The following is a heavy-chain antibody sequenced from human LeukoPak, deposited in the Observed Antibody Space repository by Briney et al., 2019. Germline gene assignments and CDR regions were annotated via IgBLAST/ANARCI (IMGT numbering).Heavy chain of an antibody. CDR1: GFTFSSYG. CDR2: ISYDGSNK. D-gene: IGHD6-6*01. J-gene: IGHJ6*03. Sequence: PGGSLRLSCAASGFTFSSYGMHWVRQAPGKGLEWVAVISYDGSNKYYADSVKGRFTISRDNSKNTLYLQMNSLRAEDTAVYYCARQSIAARSRYYYMDVWGKGTTVTVS. V-gene: IGHV3-30*03. CDR3: ARQSIAARSRYYYMDV.